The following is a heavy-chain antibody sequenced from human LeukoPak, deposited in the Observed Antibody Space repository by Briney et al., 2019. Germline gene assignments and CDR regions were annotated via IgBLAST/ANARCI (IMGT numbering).Heavy chain of an antibody. D-gene: IGHD2-2*01. V-gene: IGHV4-31*03. CDR3: ARAKLKPRYCSSTSCYEDAFDI. Sequence: KPSETLSLTCTVSGGSISSGGYYWSWLRQHPGKGQEWIGYIYYSGSTYYNPSLKRRVTIAVDTSKNQFSLKLSSVTAADTAVYYCARAKLKPRYCSSTSCYEDAFDIWGQGTMVTVSS. J-gene: IGHJ3*02. CDR2: IYYSGST. CDR1: GGSISSGGYY.